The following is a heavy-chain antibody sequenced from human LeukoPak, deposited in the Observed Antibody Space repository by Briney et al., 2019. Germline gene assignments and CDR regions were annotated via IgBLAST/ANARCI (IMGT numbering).Heavy chain of an antibody. CDR3: ARDRRMATKEPHAFDI. CDR1: GFTFSDYY. V-gene: IGHV3-11*04. Sequence: PGGSLRLSCAASGFTFSDYYMSWIRQAPGKGLEWVSYISSSGSTIYYADSVKVRFTISRDNAKNSLYLQMNSLRAEDTAVYYCARDRRMATKEPHAFDIWGQGTMVTVSS. J-gene: IGHJ3*02. D-gene: IGHD5-24*01. CDR2: ISSSGSTI.